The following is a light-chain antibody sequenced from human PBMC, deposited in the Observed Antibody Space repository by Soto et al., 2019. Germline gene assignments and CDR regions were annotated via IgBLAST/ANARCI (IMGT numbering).Light chain of an antibody. Sequence: SSVLSQSPSVSVSPGQTARLTCSGDALTKQYAHWYQQRPGQAPILVIYKDTERPSGIPERFSGSTSGTTATLTINAVQAEDEADYYCQSANSSGVYPVFGAGTKVTVL. J-gene: IGLJ1*01. V-gene: IGLV3-25*02. CDR3: QSANSSGVYPV. CDR2: KDT. CDR1: ALTKQY.